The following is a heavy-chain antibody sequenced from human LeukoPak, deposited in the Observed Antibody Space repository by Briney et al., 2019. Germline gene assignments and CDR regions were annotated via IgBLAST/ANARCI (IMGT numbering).Heavy chain of an antibody. CDR1: GYIFSDYY. Sequence: VASVKVSCKASGYIFSDYYMHWVRQAPGQGLEWLGWINPKSGAADYAQQFRGRVTMTRDTSINTDYMEMKRVTSDDTAVYYCARGAEAETSPLDYWGQGTLVTVSS. V-gene: IGHV1-2*02. J-gene: IGHJ4*02. CDR2: INPKSGAA. D-gene: IGHD6-13*01. CDR3: ARGAEAETSPLDY.